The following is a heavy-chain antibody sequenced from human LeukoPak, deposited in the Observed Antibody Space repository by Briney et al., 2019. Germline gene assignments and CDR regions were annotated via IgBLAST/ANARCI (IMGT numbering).Heavy chain of an antibody. CDR3: VREGNPSHGTWWFDP. D-gene: IGHD3-10*01. CDR2: IYYSGST. J-gene: IGHJ5*02. Sequence: SETLSLTCTVSGGSVSSGSYYWSWIRQPPGKGLEWIGYIYYSGSTNYNPSLKSRVTISVDTSKNQFSLKLSSVTAADTAVYYCVREGNPSHGTWWFDPWGQGTLVTVSS. V-gene: IGHV4-61*01. CDR1: GGSVSSGSYY.